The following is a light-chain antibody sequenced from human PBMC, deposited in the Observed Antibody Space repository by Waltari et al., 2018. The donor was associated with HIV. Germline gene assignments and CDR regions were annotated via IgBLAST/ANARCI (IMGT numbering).Light chain of an antibody. CDR1: NIGSKS. J-gene: IGLJ2*01. V-gene: IGLV3-21*03. Sequence: SYVLTQPPSVSVAPGKTARITCGGNNIGSKSVPWYQQRPAQAPVLVLYDDSDRPSGIPERFSGSNSGNTSTLTSSRVEAGDEADYYCHVWDSRSVTFGGGTKLTVV. CDR3: HVWDSRSVT. CDR2: DDS.